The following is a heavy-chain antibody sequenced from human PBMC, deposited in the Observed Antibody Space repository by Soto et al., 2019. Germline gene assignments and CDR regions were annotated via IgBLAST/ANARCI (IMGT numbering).Heavy chain of an antibody. Sequence: PGGSLRLSCAASGFTFSSYAMSWVRQAPGKGLEWVSLISASGDTTNYADSVKGRFTISRDNSKNTLYLQMNSLRAEDTAVYYCAKNRKARPLDSWGQGTLVTVSS. CDR3: AKNRKARPLDS. CDR1: GFTFSSYA. CDR2: ISASGDTT. J-gene: IGHJ4*02. V-gene: IGHV3-23*01.